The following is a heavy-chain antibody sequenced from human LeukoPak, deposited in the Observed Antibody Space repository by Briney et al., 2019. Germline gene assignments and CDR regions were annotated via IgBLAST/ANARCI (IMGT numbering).Heavy chain of an antibody. Sequence: ASVKVSCKASGYTFTSYGISWVRQAPGQGLEWMGWISAYNGNTNYAQKLQGRVTMTTDTSTSTAYMELRGLRSDDTAVYYCARDAYYRYCSSTSCLGWFDPWGQGTLVTVSS. D-gene: IGHD2-2*01. CDR1: GYTFTSYG. J-gene: IGHJ5*02. CDR3: ARDAYYRYCSSTSCLGWFDP. CDR2: ISAYNGNT. V-gene: IGHV1-18*01.